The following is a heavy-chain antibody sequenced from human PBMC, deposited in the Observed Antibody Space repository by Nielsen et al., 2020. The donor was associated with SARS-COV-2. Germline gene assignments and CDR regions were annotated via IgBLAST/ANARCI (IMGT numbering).Heavy chain of an antibody. CDR1: GGSFSGYY. CDR3: ARHVPVTTVTHYFDY. V-gene: IGHV4-34*01. Sequence: SETLSFTCAVYGGSFSGYYWSWIRQPPGKGLEWIGEIDHSGNTNYNPSLKSRVTISVDTSKNQFSLKLSSVTAADTAVYYCARHVPVTTVTHYFDYWDQGTLVTVSS. D-gene: IGHD4-17*01. CDR2: IDHSGNT. J-gene: IGHJ4*02.